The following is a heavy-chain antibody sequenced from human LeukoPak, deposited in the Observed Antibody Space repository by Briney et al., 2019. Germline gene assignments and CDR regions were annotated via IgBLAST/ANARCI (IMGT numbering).Heavy chain of an antibody. D-gene: IGHD1/OR15-1a*01. CDR3: ARLASWNKVYNWFDP. CDR2: IYYSGST. J-gene: IGHJ5*02. Sequence: SETLSLTCTVSGGSISSSSYYWGWIRQPPGKGLEWIGSIYYSGSTYYNPSLKSRVTISVDTSKNQFSLKLSSVTAADTAVYYCARLASWNKVYNWFDPWGQGTLVTVSS. V-gene: IGHV4-39*01. CDR1: GGSISSSSYY.